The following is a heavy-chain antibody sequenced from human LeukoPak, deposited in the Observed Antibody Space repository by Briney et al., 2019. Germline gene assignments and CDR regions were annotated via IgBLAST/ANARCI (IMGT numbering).Heavy chain of an antibody. J-gene: IGHJ4*02. V-gene: IGHV1-58*02. CDR1: GFTFTSSA. CDR2: IVVGSGNT. CDR3: AAVRVTIFGVVNDY. Sequence: SVKVSCKASGFTFTSSAMQWVRQARGQRLEWIGWIVVGSGNTNYAQKFQERVTITRDMSTSTAYMELSSLRSADTAVYYCAAVRVTIFGVVNDYWGQGTLVTVSS. D-gene: IGHD3-3*01.